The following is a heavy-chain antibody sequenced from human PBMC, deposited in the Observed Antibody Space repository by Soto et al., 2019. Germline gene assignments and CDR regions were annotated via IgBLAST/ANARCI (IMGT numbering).Heavy chain of an antibody. V-gene: IGHV4-59*01. D-gene: IGHD3-16*01. CDR3: ARAKGGLDY. Sequence: SETLSLTCTVSGGSISSYYWSWIRQPPGKGLEWIGYIYYSGSTNYNPSLKSRVTISVDTSKNQFSLKLSSVTAADTAVYYRARAKGGLDYWGQGTLVTVSS. CDR1: GGSISSYY. CDR2: IYYSGST. J-gene: IGHJ4*02.